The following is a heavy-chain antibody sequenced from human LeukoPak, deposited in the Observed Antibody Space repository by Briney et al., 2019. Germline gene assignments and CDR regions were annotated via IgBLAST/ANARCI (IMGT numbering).Heavy chain of an antibody. Sequence: SVNVSCKASGGTFSSYAISWVRQAPGQGLEGMGRIIPILGIANYAQKFQGRVTITADKSTSTAYMELSSLRSEDTAVYYCARELTGGSCYYWGQGTLVTVSS. CDR3: ARELTGGSCYY. CDR2: IIPILGIA. CDR1: GGTFSSYA. D-gene: IGHD2-15*01. J-gene: IGHJ4*02. V-gene: IGHV1-69*04.